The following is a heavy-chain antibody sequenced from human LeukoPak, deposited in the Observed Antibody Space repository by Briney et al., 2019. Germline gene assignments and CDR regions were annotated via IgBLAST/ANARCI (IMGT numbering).Heavy chain of an antibody. J-gene: IGHJ4*02. D-gene: IGHD1-26*01. CDR1: GFTFSSYS. CDR2: ISSSSRYI. V-gene: IGHV3-21*01. CDR3: ARGSGSGPGYFDY. Sequence: GGSLRLSCAASGFTFSSYSMNWVRQAPGKGLEWVSSISSSSRYIHYGDSVKGRFTISRDNAKNSLYLHMNSLRGEDTAVYYCARGSGSGPGYFDYWGQGTLVTVSS.